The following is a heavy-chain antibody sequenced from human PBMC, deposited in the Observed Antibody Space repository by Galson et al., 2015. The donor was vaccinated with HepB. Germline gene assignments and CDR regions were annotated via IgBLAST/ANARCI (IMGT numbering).Heavy chain of an antibody. J-gene: IGHJ3*02. V-gene: IGHV3-9*01. CDR2: ISWNSGII. Sequence: SLRLSCAASGFSFDAYAMHWVRQAPGKGLEWVSSISWNSGIIGYADSVKGRFTISRDNAKNSLYMQMNSLRVEDTALYYCAKDRSGRGNTYAWDAFDIWGQGTIVTVSS. D-gene: IGHD5-18*01. CDR3: AKDRSGRGNTYAWDAFDI. CDR1: GFSFDAYA.